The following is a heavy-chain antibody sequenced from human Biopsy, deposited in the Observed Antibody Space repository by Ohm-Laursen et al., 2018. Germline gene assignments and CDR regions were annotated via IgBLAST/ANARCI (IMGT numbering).Heavy chain of an antibody. V-gene: IGHV4-31*01. CDR2: IFNSANT. CDR3: AGGDYFDSNGYFWFDP. J-gene: IGHJ5*02. CDR1: GGSISSGGSY. D-gene: IGHD3-22*01. Sequence: SQTLSLTCTVSGGSISSGGSYWSWIRQRPGKGLEWFGYIFNSANTYYNPSLKNLITISGDTSKNQFSLKLNSVTAADTAMYYCAGGDYFDSNGYFWFDPWGQGTLVTVSS.